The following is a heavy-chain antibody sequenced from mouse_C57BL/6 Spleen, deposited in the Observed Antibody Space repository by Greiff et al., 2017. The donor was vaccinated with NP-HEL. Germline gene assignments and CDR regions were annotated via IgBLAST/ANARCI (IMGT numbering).Heavy chain of an antibody. CDR1: GYTFTSYT. J-gene: IGHJ4*01. D-gene: IGHD2-4*01. Sequence: QVQLQQSGAELARPGASVKMSCKASGYTFTSYTMHWVKQRPGQGLEWIGYINPSSGYTKYNQKFKDKSTLTADKSSSTAYMQLSSLTSEDSAVYYCARGYYDYDGHYAMDYWGQGTSVTVSS. CDR2: INPSSGYT. V-gene: IGHV1-4*01. CDR3: ARGYYDYDGHYAMDY.